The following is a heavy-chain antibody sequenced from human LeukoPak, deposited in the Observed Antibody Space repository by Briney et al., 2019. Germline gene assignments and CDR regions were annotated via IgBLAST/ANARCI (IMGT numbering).Heavy chain of an antibody. CDR1: GFTFSSYW. CDR3: ARDLAYNWNDFDY. V-gene: IGHV3-7*01. CDR2: IKQDGSEK. Sequence: GGSLRLSCAASGFTFSSYWMSWVRQAPGKGLEWVANIKQDGSEKYYVDSVKGRFTISRDNAKNSLYLQMNSLRAEDTAVYYCARDLAYNWNDFDYWGQGTLVTVSS. J-gene: IGHJ4*02. D-gene: IGHD1-20*01.